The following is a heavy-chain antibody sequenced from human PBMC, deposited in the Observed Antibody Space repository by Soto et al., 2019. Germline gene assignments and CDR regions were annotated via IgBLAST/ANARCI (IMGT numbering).Heavy chain of an antibody. Sequence: GGSVRLSCAASGFTFSSYGMHWVRQAPGKGLEWVAVIWYDGSNKYYADSVKGRFTISRDNSKNTLYLQMNSLRAEDTAVYYCAKDKRHLYYYDSSGSLGYWGQGTLVTVSS. D-gene: IGHD3-22*01. J-gene: IGHJ4*02. CDR1: GFTFSSYG. CDR2: IWYDGSNK. V-gene: IGHV3-30*02. CDR3: AKDKRHLYYYDSSGSLGY.